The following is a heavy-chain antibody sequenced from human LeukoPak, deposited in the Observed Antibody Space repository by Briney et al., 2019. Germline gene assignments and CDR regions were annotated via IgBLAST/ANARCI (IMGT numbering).Heavy chain of an antibody. V-gene: IGHV1-18*01. CDR1: GYTFTNYG. CDR2: INGYNGDT. CDR3: AKYYCDSSGSPLFDY. J-gene: IGHJ4*02. Sequence: ASVKVSCKASGYTFTNYGISWVRQAPGQGLEWMGWINGYNGDTNYAQKVQGRVTMTTDTSTSTAYMELRSLRSDDTAVYYCAKYYCDSSGSPLFDYWGQGTLVTVSS. D-gene: IGHD3-22*01.